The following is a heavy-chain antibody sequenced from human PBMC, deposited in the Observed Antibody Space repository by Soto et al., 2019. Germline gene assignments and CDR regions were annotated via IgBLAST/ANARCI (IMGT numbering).Heavy chain of an antibody. V-gene: IGHV3-30-3*01. CDR1: GFTFSSYA. J-gene: IGHJ6*02. Sequence: QVQLVESGGGVVQPGRSLRLSCAASGFTFSSYAMHWVRQAPGKGLEWVAVISYDGSNKYYADSVKGRFTISRDNSKNTRYLQMNSLRAEDTAVYYCARFVTPDYGMDVWGQGTTVTVSS. D-gene: IGHD4-4*01. CDR3: ARFVTPDYGMDV. CDR2: ISYDGSNK.